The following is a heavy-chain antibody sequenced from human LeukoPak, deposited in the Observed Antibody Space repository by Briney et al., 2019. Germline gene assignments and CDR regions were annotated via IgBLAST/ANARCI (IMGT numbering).Heavy chain of an antibody. V-gene: IGHV3-23*01. CDR3: AKPNKKNIGLGVVFDL. CDR1: GFTFSDFA. Sequence: GGSLRLSCAASGFTFSDFAMNWARQVPGKGREWLSGISRSSGHTYYADSVKGRFTISRDNRNSTLSLEMISLRVEDTAIYYCAKPNKKNIGLGVVFDLWGQGTLVTVSS. CDR2: ISRSSGHT. D-gene: IGHD1/OR15-1a*01. J-gene: IGHJ4*02.